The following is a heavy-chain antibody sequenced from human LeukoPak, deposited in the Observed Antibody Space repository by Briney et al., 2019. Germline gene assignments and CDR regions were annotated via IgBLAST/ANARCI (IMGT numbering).Heavy chain of an antibody. CDR3: AREMGGSCSGGSCYSGRWFDP. Sequence: GASVKVSCKASGYTFTGYYMHWVRQAPGQGLEWMGWINPNSGGTNYAQKFQGRVTMTRDTSISTAYMELSRLRSDDTAVYYCAREMGGSCSGGSCYSGRWFDPWGQGTLVTVSS. D-gene: IGHD2-15*01. CDR1: GYTFTGYY. J-gene: IGHJ5*02. CDR2: INPNSGGT. V-gene: IGHV1-2*02.